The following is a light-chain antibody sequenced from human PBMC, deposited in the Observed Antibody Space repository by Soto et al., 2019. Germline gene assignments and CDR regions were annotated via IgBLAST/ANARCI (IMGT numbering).Light chain of an antibody. CDR2: EVS. CDR3: SSYTTSSTLV. V-gene: IGLV2-14*01. Sequence: QSVLTQPASVSGSPGQSITISCTGSSSDIGAYDSVSWYQQHPGKAPRLVIYEVSGRPSGVSNRFSASKSGNTASLFISGLQAEDEADYYCSSYTTSSTLVFGTGTKVTVL. J-gene: IGLJ1*01. CDR1: SSDIGAYDS.